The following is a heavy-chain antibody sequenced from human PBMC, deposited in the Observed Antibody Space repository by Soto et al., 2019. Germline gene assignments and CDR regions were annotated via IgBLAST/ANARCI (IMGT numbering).Heavy chain of an antibody. Sequence: QVHLVQSGAEVKKPGASVKVSCKGSGYTFTSYGITWVRQAPGQGLEWMGWISAHNGNTNYAQKLQGRVTVTRATSTSTAYMERRSLRSDATAVYYCARGRYGDYWGQGALVTVSS. CDR1: GYTFTSYG. J-gene: IGHJ4*02. V-gene: IGHV1-18*01. CDR3: ARGRYGDY. CDR2: ISAHNGNT. D-gene: IGHD1-1*01.